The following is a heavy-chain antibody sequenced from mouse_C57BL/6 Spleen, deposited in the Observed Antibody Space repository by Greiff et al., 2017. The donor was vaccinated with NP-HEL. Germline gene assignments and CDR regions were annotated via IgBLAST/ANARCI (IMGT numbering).Heavy chain of an antibody. D-gene: IGHD1-1*01. CDR3: ARDYGSSSPFDY. CDR1: GYTFTSYW. Sequence: QVQLKQPGAELVKPGASVKLSCKASGYTFTSYWMHWVKQRPGQGLEWIGMIHPNSGSTNYNEKFKSKATLTVDKSSSTAYMQLSSLTSEDSAVYYCARDYGSSSPFDYWGQGTTLTVSS. CDR2: IHPNSGST. V-gene: IGHV1-64*01. J-gene: IGHJ2*01.